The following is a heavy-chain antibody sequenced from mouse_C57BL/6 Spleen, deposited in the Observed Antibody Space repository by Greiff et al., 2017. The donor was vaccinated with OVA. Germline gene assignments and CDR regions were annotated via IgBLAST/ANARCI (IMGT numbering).Heavy chain of an antibody. CDR1: GYTFTSYW. CDR2: IHPISGST. V-gene: IGHV1-64*01. D-gene: IGHD2-14*01. Sequence: QVQLQQPGAELVKPGASVKLSCKASGYTFTSYWMHWVKQRPGQGLEWIGMIHPISGSTNYNEKFKSKATLTVDKSSITAYMQLSSLTSEDSAVYYCARGSGEYDGDEYFDVWGTGTTVTVSS. J-gene: IGHJ1*03. CDR3: ARGSGEYDGDEYFDV.